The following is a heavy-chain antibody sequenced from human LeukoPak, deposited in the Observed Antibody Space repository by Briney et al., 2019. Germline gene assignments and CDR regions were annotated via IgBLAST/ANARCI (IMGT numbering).Heavy chain of an antibody. CDR3: ARDGYQGYYYYYMDV. CDR2: IRYDGSNK. V-gene: IGHV3-30*02. CDR1: GFTFSSYG. J-gene: IGHJ6*03. Sequence: GGSLRLSCAASGFTFSSYGMYWVRQAPGKGLEWVAFIRYDGSNKYYADSVKGRFIISRDNSKNTLYLQMNSLRAEDTAVYYCARDGYQGYYYYYMDVWGKGTTVTISS. D-gene: IGHD5-12*01.